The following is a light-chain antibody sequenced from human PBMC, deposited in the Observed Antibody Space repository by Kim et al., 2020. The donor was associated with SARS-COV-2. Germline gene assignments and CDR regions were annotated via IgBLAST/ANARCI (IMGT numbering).Light chain of an antibody. CDR3: QAWDSSTVV. CDR1: KLGDKY. Sequence: VAPGQTASITCSGDKLGDKYACWYQQKPGQSPVLVNYQDSKRPSGIPERFSGSNSGNTATLTISGTQAMDEADYYCQAWDSSTVVFGGGTQLTVL. J-gene: IGLJ2*01. V-gene: IGLV3-1*01. CDR2: QDS.